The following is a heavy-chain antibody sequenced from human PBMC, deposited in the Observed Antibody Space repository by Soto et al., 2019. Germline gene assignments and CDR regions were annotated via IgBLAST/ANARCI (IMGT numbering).Heavy chain of an antibody. CDR2: ISYDGSNK. CDR3: AKRWDGDYGDDY. D-gene: IGHD4-17*01. V-gene: IGHV3-30*18. J-gene: IGHJ4*02. Sequence: ESGGGVVQPGRSLRLSCAASGFTFSSYGMHWVRQAPGKGLEWVAVISYDGSNKYYADSVKGRFTISRDNSKNTLYLQMNSLRAEDTAVYYCAKRWDGDYGDDYWGQGTLVTVSS. CDR1: GFTFSSYG.